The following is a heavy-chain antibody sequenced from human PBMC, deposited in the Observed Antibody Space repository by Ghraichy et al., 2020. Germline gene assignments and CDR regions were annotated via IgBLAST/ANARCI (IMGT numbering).Heavy chain of an antibody. CDR1: GYIFTGYY. Sequence: ASVKVSCKASGYIFTGYYIHWVRQAPGQGLEWMGWINTNTGDINYAEKFQGRVTMTRDTSISTAYMELSWLRSDDTAVYYCARWGIGSYALVPWGQGTLVPVSS. CDR2: INTNTGDI. D-gene: IGHD1-26*01. V-gene: IGHV1-2*02. J-gene: IGHJ5*02. CDR3: ARWGIGSYALVP.